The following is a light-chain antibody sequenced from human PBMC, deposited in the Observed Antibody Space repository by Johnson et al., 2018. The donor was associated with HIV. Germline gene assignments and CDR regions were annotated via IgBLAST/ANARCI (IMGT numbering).Light chain of an antibody. V-gene: IGLV1-51*01. CDR2: DNN. J-gene: IGLJ1*01. CDR1: SYNIGDNY. CDR3: GTWDSSLSAHYV. Sequence: QSVLTQPPSVSAAPGQKVTISCSGSSYNIGDNYVSWYQQFPETAPKLLIYDNNKRPSGIPDRFSGSKSGTSATLGITGLQTGDEADYYCGTWDSSLSAHYVFGTGTKITVL.